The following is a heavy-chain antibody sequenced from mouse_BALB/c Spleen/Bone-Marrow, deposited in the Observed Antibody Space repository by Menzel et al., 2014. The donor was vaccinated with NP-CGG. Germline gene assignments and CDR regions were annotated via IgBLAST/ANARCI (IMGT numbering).Heavy chain of an antibody. D-gene: IGHD2-4*01. CDR3: ARGGITNYYGLDY. V-gene: IGHV1-14*01. CDR1: GYTFTSYV. Sequence: EVQLQQSGPELVKPGASVMMSCKASGYTFTSYVIHWVKRKPGQGLEWIAYINPYNDDTKYNEKLKGKATLTSDKSSSTANMEFSSPTSEDSAVFYCARGGITNYYGLDYWGQGTSVTVSS. J-gene: IGHJ4*01. CDR2: INPYNDDT.